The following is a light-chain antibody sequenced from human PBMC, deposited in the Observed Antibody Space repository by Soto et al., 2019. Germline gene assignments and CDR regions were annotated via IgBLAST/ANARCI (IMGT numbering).Light chain of an antibody. CDR1: QSVSSN. CDR2: GAS. CDR3: LQDYGDSWT. V-gene: IGKV3D-15*01. Sequence: EIVMTQSPVTLSVSPGERATLSCRASQSVSSNLAWYQQKPGQAPRLLIYGASSRATGIPDRFSGSGSGTDFTLTISSLQPEDFASYYCLQDYGDSWTFGQGTKVDIK. J-gene: IGKJ1*01.